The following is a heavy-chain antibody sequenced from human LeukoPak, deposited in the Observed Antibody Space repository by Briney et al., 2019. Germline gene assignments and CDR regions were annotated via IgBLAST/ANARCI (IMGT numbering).Heavy chain of an antibody. J-gene: IGHJ5*02. Sequence: PGGSLRLSCAASGFTFSSYSMNWVRQAPGKGLEWVSSISSSSSYIYYADSVKGRFTISRDNAKNSLYLQMNSPRAEDTAVYYCARAMYCSSTSCRGWFDPWGQGTLVTVSS. CDR1: GFTFSSYS. CDR3: ARAMYCSSTSCRGWFDP. CDR2: ISSSSSYI. D-gene: IGHD2-2*01. V-gene: IGHV3-21*01.